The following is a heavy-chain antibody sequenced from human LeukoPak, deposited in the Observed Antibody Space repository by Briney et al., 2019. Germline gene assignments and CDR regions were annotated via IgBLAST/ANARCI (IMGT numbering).Heavy chain of an antibody. Sequence: PGGSLRLSCAASGFTFSDYYMSWIRQAPGKGLEWVSYISSSGSTIYYADSVKGRFTISRDNAKNSLYLQMNSLRAEDTAVYYCXRXGGIIYSGYDGEVYFDYWGQGTLVTVSS. CDR2: ISSSGSTI. J-gene: IGHJ4*02. CDR3: XRXGGIIYSGYDGEVYFDY. V-gene: IGHV3-11*01. CDR1: GFTFSDYY. D-gene: IGHD5-12*01.